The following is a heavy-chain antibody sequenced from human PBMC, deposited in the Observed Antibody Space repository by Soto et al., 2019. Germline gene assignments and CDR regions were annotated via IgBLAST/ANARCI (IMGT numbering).Heavy chain of an antibody. CDR1: GYTFTSYG. D-gene: IGHD3-3*01. CDR2: ISAYNGNT. V-gene: IGHV1-18*01. CDR3: ARDYYDFWSGYQPFDAFDI. Sequence: ASVKVSCKASGYTFTSYGISWVRQAPGQGLEWMRWISAYNGNTNYAQKLQGRVTMTTDTSTSTAYMELRSLRSDDTAVYYCARDYYDFWSGYQPFDAFDIWGQGTMVTVSS. J-gene: IGHJ3*02.